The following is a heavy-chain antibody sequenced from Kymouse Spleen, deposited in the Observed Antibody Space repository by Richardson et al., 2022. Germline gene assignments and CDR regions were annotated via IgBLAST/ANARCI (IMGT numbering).Heavy chain of an antibody. CDR1: GGSFSGYY. V-gene: IGHV4-34*01. J-gene: IGHJ6*02. Sequence: QVQLQQWGAGLLKPSETLSLTCAVYGGSFSGYYWSWIRQPPGKGLEWIGEINHSGSTNYNPSLKSRVTISVDTSKNQFSLKLSSVTAADTAVYYCASTYYDILTGSKDYYYYGMDVWGQGTTVTVSS. CDR2: INHSGST. D-gene: IGHD3-9*01. CDR3: ASTYYDILTGSKDYYYYGMDV.